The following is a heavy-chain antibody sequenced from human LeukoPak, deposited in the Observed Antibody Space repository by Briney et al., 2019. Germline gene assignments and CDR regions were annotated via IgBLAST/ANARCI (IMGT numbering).Heavy chain of an antibody. Sequence: SETLSLTCTVSGASISSGSCYWGWIRQPPGKGLEFIGSIYYSGNTYYNPSLKSRVTISVDTSKNQFSLRLSSVTAADTAMYYCAREYTLYRSGWFLDYWGQGTVVTVSS. CDR2: IYYSGNT. CDR1: GASISSGSCY. D-gene: IGHD6-19*01. CDR3: AREYTLYRSGWFLDY. V-gene: IGHV4-39*07. J-gene: IGHJ4*02.